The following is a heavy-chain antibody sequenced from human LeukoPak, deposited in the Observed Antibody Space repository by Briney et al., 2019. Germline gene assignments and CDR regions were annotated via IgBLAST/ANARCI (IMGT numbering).Heavy chain of an antibody. CDR3: ARDCSSTSCPRGGYYGMDV. J-gene: IGHJ6*04. D-gene: IGHD2-2*01. Sequence: SETLSLTCTVSGGSISSYYWSWIRQPPGKGLEWIGYIYYSGSTNYNPSLKSRVTISVDTSKNQFSLKLSSVTAADTAVYYCARDCSSTSCPRGGYYGMDVRGKGTTVTVSS. V-gene: IGHV4-59*01. CDR2: IYYSGST. CDR1: GGSISSYY.